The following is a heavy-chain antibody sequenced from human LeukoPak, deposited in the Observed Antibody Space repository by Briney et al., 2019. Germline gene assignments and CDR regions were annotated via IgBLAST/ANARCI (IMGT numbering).Heavy chain of an antibody. V-gene: IGHV4-39*07. CDR2: IYYSGST. CDR3: ARDLALRDAFDI. J-gene: IGHJ3*02. D-gene: IGHD4/OR15-4a*01. Sequence: PSETLSLTCTVSGGSISSSSYYWGWIRQPPGKGLEWIGSIYYSGSTYYNPSLKSRVTISVDTSKNQFSLKLSSVTAADTAVYYCARDLALRDAFDIWGQGTMVTVSS. CDR1: GGSISSSSYY.